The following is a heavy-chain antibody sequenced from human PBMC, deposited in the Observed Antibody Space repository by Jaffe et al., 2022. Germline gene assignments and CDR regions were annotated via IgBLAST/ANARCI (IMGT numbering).Heavy chain of an antibody. CDR3: ARHRRDGYNFPSYFDY. CDR2: IYHSGST. D-gene: IGHD5-12*01. J-gene: IGHJ4*02. V-gene: IGHV4-38-2*01. CDR1: GYSISSGYY. Sequence: QVQLQESGPGLVKPSETLSLTCAVSGYSISSGYYWGWIRQPPGKGLEWIGSIYHSGSTYYNPSLKSRVTISVDTSKNQFSLKLSSVTAADTAVYYCARHRRDGYNFPSYFDYWGQGTLVTVSS.